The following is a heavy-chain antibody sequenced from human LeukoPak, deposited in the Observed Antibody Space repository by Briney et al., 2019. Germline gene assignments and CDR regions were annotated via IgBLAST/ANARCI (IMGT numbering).Heavy chain of an antibody. CDR1: GFTFSSYA. J-gene: IGHJ4*02. Sequence: PGGTLRLSCAGSGFTFSSYAMSWVRQAPGKGLEWVSAITSSGGSTYYADSVKGRFTISRDNSKNTLYLQMSSLRAEDTAVYYCAKDRGNREVAGYFDYWGQGTLVTVSS. V-gene: IGHV3-23*01. D-gene: IGHD6-19*01. CDR3: AKDRGNREVAGYFDY. CDR2: ITSSGGST.